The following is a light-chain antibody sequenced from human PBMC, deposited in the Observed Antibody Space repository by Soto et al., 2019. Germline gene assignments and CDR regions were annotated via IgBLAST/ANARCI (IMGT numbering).Light chain of an antibody. Sequence: DIVMTKSPDALAVSLGERATTNCKSTQSVLYSSNNKNYLAWYQQKPGQPPKRLIYWASTRESGVPDRFSGSGSGTYFTLTISRLPAEDVAVYYWQQDNSPPPTFGQGTKVEIK. CDR2: WAS. V-gene: IGKV4-1*01. CDR1: QSVLYSSNNKNY. J-gene: IGKJ1*01. CDR3: QQDNSPPPT.